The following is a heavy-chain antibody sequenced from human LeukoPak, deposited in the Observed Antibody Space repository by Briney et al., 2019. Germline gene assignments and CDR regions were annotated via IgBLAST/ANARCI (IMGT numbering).Heavy chain of an antibody. CDR2: INYSGTS. CDR3: TRDREGVVGYN. CDR1: GGSY. J-gene: IGHJ4*02. Sequence: PSETLSLTCTVSGGSYWGWIRQSPGTGLEWIGTINYSGTSNHNPSLKSRVTISVDTSKNQVSLNLSSVTAADTAVYYCTRDREGVVGYNWGQGTLVTVSS. V-gene: IGHV4-39*02. D-gene: IGHD1-1*01.